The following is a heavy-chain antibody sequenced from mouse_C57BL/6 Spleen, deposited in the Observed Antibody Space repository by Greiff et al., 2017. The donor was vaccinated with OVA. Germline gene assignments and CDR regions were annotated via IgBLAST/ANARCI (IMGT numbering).Heavy chain of an antibody. CDR2: IYPGDGDT. CDR3: ARRDGYYHYFDY. V-gene: IGHV1-82*01. CDR1: GYAFSSSW. D-gene: IGHD2-3*01. J-gene: IGHJ2*01. Sequence: VQLQQSGPELVKPGASVKISCKASGYAFSSSWMNWVKQRPGKGLEWIGQIYPGDGDTNYNGKFKGKATLTADKSSSTAYMQLSSLTSEDSAVYFCARRDGYYHYFDYWGQGTTLTVSS.